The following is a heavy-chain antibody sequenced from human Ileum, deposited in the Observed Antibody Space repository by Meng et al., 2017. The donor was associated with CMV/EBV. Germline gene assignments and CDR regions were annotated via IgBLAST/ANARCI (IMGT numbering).Heavy chain of an antibody. CDR2: INLWNGKI. CDR1: GYTFNKHG. D-gene: IGHD3-16*01. J-gene: IGHJ4*02. Sequence: ASVKVSCKSSGYTFNKHGINWVRQAPGQGLEWMGWINLWNGKIESAQKFQGRITLTKDASTSTVYMELRSLTSDDTAVHYCAKDLFSPGGNSCFDHWGQGTLVTVSS. CDR3: AKDLFSPGGNSCFDH. V-gene: IGHV1-18*01.